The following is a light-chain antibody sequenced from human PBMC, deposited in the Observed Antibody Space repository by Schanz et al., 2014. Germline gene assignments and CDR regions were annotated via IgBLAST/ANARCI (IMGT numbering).Light chain of an antibody. CDR1: SNDVGAHNY. Sequence: QSALTQPASVSGSPGQSITISCTGTSNDVGAHNYVSWYQQFPVEAPKLIIYEVSNRPSGVSDRFSGSKSGNTASLTISGLQAEDEADYYCSAYTSSSTLVFGGGTKLTVL. J-gene: IGLJ2*01. CDR2: EVS. CDR3: SAYTSSSTLV. V-gene: IGLV2-14*01.